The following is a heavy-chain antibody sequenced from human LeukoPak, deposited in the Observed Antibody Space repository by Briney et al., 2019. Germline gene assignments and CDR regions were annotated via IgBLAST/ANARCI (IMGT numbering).Heavy chain of an antibody. Sequence: SETLSLTCTVSGGSISSSSYYWGWIRQPPGKGLEWIGSIYYSGSTYYNPSLKSRVTISVDTSKNQFSLKLSSVTAPDTAVDYCARAFWSGKLSTFNWFAPGGREPWSPSPQ. CDR2: IYYSGST. J-gene: IGHJ5*02. CDR3: ARAFWSGKLSTFNWFAP. CDR1: GGSISSSSYY. V-gene: IGHV4-39*01. D-gene: IGHD3-10*01.